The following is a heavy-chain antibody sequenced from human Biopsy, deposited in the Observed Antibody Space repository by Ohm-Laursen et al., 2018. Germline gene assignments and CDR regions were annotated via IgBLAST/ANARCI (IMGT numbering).Heavy chain of an antibody. CDR3: TRAGGGKIYGL. D-gene: IGHD3-16*01. CDR2: INQSGST. J-gene: IGHJ4*02. CDR1: GESSSGYF. V-gene: IGHV4-34*01. Sequence: SETLSLTCAVNGESSSGYFWNWIRQPPGKGLEWIGEINQSGSTKYNPSLKRRATLSADSSNSQFSLRLTSVTAADTALYYCTRAGGGKIYGLWGQGTLVTVSS.